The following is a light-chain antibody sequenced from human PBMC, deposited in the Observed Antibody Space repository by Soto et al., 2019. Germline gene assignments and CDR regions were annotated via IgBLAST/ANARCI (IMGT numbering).Light chain of an antibody. V-gene: IGKV3-15*01. J-gene: IGKJ1*01. CDR1: QSVNAN. CDR3: QQYNTWLWT. CDR2: GAS. Sequence: EVVMTQSPATLSVSPGERATLSCRASQSVNANLAWYQQKPGQAPRHLIHGASNRATGIPARFSGSGFGTGFILTIRSLQSEGFAVYYFQQYNTWLWTFGQGTKVEIK.